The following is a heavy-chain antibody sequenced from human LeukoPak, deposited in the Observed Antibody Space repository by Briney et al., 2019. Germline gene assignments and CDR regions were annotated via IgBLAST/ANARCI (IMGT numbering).Heavy chain of an antibody. J-gene: IGHJ4*02. Sequence: SQTLSLTCTVSGGSISSGDYYWSWLRQPPGKGLEWIGYIYYSGSTYYNPSLKSRVTISVDTSKNQFSLKLSSVTAADTAVYYCAGVLGTMVRGVIIPYYFDYWGQGTLVTVSS. V-gene: IGHV4-30-4*01. CDR1: GGSISSGDYY. CDR2: IYYSGST. D-gene: IGHD3-10*01. CDR3: AGVLGTMVRGVIIPYYFDY.